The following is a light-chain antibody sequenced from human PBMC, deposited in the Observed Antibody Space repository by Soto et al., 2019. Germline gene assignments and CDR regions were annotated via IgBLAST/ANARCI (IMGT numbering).Light chain of an antibody. CDR2: GAS. Sequence: EMVLTQSPGTLSLSPGERATRSCRASQSVRSSYLAWYQQKPGQAPRLLIYGASSRATGIPERFSGSGSGTDFTLTISRLEPEDFAVYYCQQYGSSPHTFGQGTKVEIK. CDR1: QSVRSSY. CDR3: QQYGSSPHT. J-gene: IGKJ1*01. V-gene: IGKV3-20*01.